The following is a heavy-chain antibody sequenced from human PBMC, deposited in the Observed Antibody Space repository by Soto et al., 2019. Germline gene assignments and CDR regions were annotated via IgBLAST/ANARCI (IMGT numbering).Heavy chain of an antibody. V-gene: IGHV3-11*01. D-gene: IGHD2-2*01. CDR2: ISSSGSTI. CDR3: ARDNIVVVPAEPYYYYYMDV. Sequence: LRLSCAASGFTFSDYYMSWIRQAPGKGLEWFSYISSSGSTIYYADSVKGRFTISRDNAKNSLYLQMNSLRAEDTAVYYCARDNIVVVPAEPYYYYYMDVWGKGATVTVSS. J-gene: IGHJ6*03. CDR1: GFTFSDYY.